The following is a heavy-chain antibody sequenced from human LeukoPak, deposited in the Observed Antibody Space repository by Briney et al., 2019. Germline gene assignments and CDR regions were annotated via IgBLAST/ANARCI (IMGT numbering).Heavy chain of an antibody. J-gene: IGHJ4*02. D-gene: IGHD3-22*01. CDR1: GFTFSSYG. Sequence: GGSLRLSCAASGFTFSSYGMHWVRQAPGKGLEWVAVIWYDGSNRYYADSVKGRFTISRDNSKNTLYLQMNSLRAEDTAVYYCARTTFYFETSGYYYFDYWGQGTLVSVSS. CDR2: IWYDGSNR. V-gene: IGHV3-33*01. CDR3: ARTTFYFETSGYYYFDY.